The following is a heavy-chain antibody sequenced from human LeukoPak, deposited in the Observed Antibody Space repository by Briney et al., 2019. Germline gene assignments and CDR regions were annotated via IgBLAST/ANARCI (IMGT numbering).Heavy chain of an antibody. Sequence: QSGGSLRLSCAASGFTFSSSDMHWVRQTTGKTLEWVSAIGTAGDTYYPGSVKGRFIISRENAKNSLYLQMNSLRAGDTAVYFCARLVYGAFDIWGQGTMATVSS. CDR2: IGTAGDT. D-gene: IGHD5/OR15-5a*01. CDR3: ARLVYGAFDI. V-gene: IGHV3-13*01. J-gene: IGHJ3*02. CDR1: GFTFSSSD.